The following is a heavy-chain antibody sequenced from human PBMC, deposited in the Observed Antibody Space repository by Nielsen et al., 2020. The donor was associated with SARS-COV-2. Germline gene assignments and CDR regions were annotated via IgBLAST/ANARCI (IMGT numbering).Heavy chain of an antibody. CDR3: AREGGYGFDP. CDR1: GFTFSDYY. Sequence: GGSLRLSCAASGFTFSDYYMSWLRQAPGKGLECVSYISPGGVTIYYGDSVRGRFTVSRDNAKNSLYLQMNSLRDEDTAVYYCAREGGYGFDPWGQGTLVTVSS. CDR2: ISPGGVTI. D-gene: IGHD3-16*01. V-gene: IGHV3-11*04. J-gene: IGHJ5*02.